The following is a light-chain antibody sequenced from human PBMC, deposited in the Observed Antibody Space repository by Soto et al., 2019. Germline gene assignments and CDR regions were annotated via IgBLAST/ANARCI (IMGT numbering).Light chain of an antibody. CDR2: DTS. CDR1: TGAVTSGHS. V-gene: IGLV7-46*01. CDR3: LLSYSGPWV. Sequence: QAVVTQEPSLTVSPGGTVTLTCDSSTGAVTSGHSPYWFQQKPGQAPKTLIYDTSNKHSWTPARFSGSLLGGKAALTLSGAQPEDEADYYCLLSYSGPWVFGGGTKVTVL. J-gene: IGLJ3*02.